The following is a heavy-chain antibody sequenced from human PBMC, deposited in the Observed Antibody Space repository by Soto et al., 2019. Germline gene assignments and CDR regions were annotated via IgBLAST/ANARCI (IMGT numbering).Heavy chain of an antibody. CDR1: GGSISSDNYY. J-gene: IGHJ4*02. CDR2: IHYSGIT. Sequence: QLQLQESGPGLVKPSETLSLTCTVSGGSISSDNYYWAWIRQPPGKGLEWSGSIHYSGITYYNPPLRSRVAISVDMSKNQFSLRLVSVTAADTAVYYCARWGKYYDDTGYYWGDSWGQGTLVTVSS. V-gene: IGHV4-39*01. CDR3: ARWGKYYDDTGYYWGDS. D-gene: IGHD3-22*01.